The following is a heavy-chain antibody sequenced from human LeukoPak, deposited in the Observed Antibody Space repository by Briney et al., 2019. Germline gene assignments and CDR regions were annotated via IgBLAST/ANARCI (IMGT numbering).Heavy chain of an antibody. J-gene: IGHJ4*02. CDR2: ISYDGSNK. CDR1: GFTFSSHV. CDR3: AKNSGYEVYFAY. V-gene: IGHV3-30*18. Sequence: PGRSPRLCCAASGFTFSSHVMHWDRQAPGNGLERVAVISYDGSNKYYADSVKGRFTISRDSSKNTLYLQMNSLRAEDTAVYYSAKNSGYEVYFAYWGQGTLVTVSS. D-gene: IGHD5-12*01.